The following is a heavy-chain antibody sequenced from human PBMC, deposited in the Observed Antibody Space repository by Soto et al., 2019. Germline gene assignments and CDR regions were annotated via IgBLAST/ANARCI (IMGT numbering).Heavy chain of an antibody. CDR2: ITSDGKSK. Sequence: HPVGSLRLSCAASGFNFSNHWMHWVRQRPAEGLVWVSRITSDGKSKAYAESVKGRFAISRDNAKNTLYLQMNGLTAEDTAVYYCARESGDWPLNWFDPWGQGTLVTV. CDR3: ARESGDWPLNWFDP. CDR1: GFNFSNHW. D-gene: IGHD2-21*02. J-gene: IGHJ5*02. V-gene: IGHV3-74*01.